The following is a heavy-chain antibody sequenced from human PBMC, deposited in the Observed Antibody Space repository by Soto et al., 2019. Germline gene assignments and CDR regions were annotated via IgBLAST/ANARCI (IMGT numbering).Heavy chain of an antibody. CDR2: ISSNSATI. D-gene: IGHD4-17*01. Sequence: EVQLVESGGGLVQPGRSLRLSCVASGFIADDYAMHWVRQAPGKGLEWVSGISSNSATINYADSVKGRFTISRYNAQNSLFLQMNSLRPEDTAFYYCGKDMKWGGMTTIHYFASWGQGTLVTVSS. V-gene: IGHV3-9*02. J-gene: IGHJ4*02. CDR3: GKDMKWGGMTTIHYFAS. CDR1: GFIADDYA.